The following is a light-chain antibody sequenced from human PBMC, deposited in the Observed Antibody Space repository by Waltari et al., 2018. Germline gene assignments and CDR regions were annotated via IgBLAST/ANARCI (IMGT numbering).Light chain of an antibody. Sequence: DIQMTQSPSSLSASLRDSVTITCRESQSISSYLNWYQQKPGVAPKLLIYAASSLRNGVPSRFSGSGSGTDFSLTISSLQPEDFATYYCQQSFSTPLTFGGGTKVEIK. CDR2: AAS. V-gene: IGKV1-39*01. CDR1: QSISSY. CDR3: QQSFSTPLT. J-gene: IGKJ4*01.